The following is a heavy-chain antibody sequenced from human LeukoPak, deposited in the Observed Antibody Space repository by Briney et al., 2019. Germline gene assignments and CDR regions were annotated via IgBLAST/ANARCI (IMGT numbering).Heavy chain of an antibody. V-gene: IGHV1-18*01. CDR2: ISGYNGYT. J-gene: IGHJ4*02. D-gene: IGHD2-2*01. Sequence: ASVKVSCKASGYTFTSYGINWVRQAPGQGLEWMGWISGYNGYTYYAQKLQGRVTMTTDTSTSTVYMELSSLRSEDTAVYYCAVGHCSSTSCYYHFDYWGQGTLVTVSS. CDR1: GYTFTSYG. CDR3: AVGHCSSTSCYYHFDY.